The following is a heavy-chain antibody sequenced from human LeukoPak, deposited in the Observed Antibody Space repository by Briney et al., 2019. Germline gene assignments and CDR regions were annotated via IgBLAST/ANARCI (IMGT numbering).Heavy chain of an antibody. V-gene: IGHV4-59*01. J-gene: IGHJ1*01. D-gene: IGHD3-10*01. Sequence: SETLSLTCTVSGGSISSYYWSWIRQPPGKGLEWIGYIYYSGSTNCNPSLKSRVTISVDTSKNQFSLKLSSVTAADTAVYYCASWTMVRGIQHWGQGTLVTVSS. CDR2: IYYSGST. CDR3: ASWTMVRGIQH. CDR1: GGSISSYY.